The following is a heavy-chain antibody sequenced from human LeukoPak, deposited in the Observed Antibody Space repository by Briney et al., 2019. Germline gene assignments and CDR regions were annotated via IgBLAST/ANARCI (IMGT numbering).Heavy chain of an antibody. Sequence: PGGSLRLSCAASGFTFSSYAMSWVRQAPGKGLEWASAISGSGGSTYYADSVKGRFTISRDNSKNTLYLQMNSLRAEDTAVYYCARDRVGATTNFDYWGQGTLVTVSS. D-gene: IGHD1-26*01. CDR1: GFTFSSYA. V-gene: IGHV3-23*01. CDR2: ISGSGGST. CDR3: ARDRVGATTNFDY. J-gene: IGHJ4*02.